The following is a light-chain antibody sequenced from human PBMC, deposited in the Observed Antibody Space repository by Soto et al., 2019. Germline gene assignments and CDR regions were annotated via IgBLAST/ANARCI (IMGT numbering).Light chain of an antibody. CDR1: QSISSW. J-gene: IGKJ1*01. V-gene: IGKV1-5*01. CDR2: DAS. Sequence: DIQMTQSPFTLSASVGEGVTITCRASQSISSWLAWYQQKPGKAPKLLIYDASALQSGVPSRFNGSGSGTEFTLTISSLQPADFATYYCQHYSSYSRPFGQGTKVDI. CDR3: QHYSSYSRP.